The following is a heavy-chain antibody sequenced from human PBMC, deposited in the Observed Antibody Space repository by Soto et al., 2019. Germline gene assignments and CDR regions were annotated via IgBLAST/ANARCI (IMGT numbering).Heavy chain of an antibody. Sequence: ASVKVSCKASGYTFTSYDINWVRQATGQGLEWMGWMNPNSGNTGYAQKFQGRVTMTRNTSISTAYMELSSLRSEDTAVYYCARGLRRAVKPVPAARHYYYMDVWGKGTTVTVSS. CDR1: GYTFTSYD. V-gene: IGHV1-8*01. CDR2: MNPNSGNT. CDR3: ARGLRRAVKPVPAARHYYYMDV. J-gene: IGHJ6*03. D-gene: IGHD2-2*01.